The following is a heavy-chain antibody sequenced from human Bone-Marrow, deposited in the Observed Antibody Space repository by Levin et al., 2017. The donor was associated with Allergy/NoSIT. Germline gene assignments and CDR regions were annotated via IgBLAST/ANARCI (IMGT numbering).Heavy chain of an antibody. V-gene: IGHV4-30-4*01. CDR1: GGSISSGDYY. Sequence: SETLSLTCTVSGGSISSGDYYWSWIRQPPGKGLEWIGYIYYSGSTYYNPSLKSRVTISVDTSKNQFSLKLSSVTAADTAVYYCARGGGYYLDAFDIWGQGTMVTVSS. J-gene: IGHJ3*02. D-gene: IGHD3-10*01. CDR2: IYYSGST. CDR3: ARGGGYYLDAFDI.